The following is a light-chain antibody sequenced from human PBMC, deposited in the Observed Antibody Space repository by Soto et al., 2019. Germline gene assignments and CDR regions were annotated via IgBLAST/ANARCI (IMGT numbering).Light chain of an antibody. V-gene: IGKV2-28*01. J-gene: IGKJ2*01. CDR3: MQALHPPRT. Sequence: DIVMTQSPLSLPVTPGEPASTSCRSSQSLLHSNGYTSLDWYPPKPGQSPQVLIYSGSNLASGVPDRFSGSGSGTDFTLKINRVEAEDVGVYYCMQALHPPRTFGQGTKLEIK. CDR2: SGS. CDR1: QSLLHSNGYTS.